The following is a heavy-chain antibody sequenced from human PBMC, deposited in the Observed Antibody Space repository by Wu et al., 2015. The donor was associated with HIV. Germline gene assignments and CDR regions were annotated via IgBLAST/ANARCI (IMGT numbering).Heavy chain of an antibody. CDR2: FDPKDGET. CDR1: GYRLTELS. D-gene: IGHD6-13*01. CDR3: AADTYTSSWYEVFDF. V-gene: IGHV1-24*01. Sequence: QVQMAQSGPEVKRPGASVKVSCKVSGYRLTELSIHWVRQAPGKGLEWMGGFDPKDGETIYAQSFQGTVTMTEDISTDTAYMELSSLRSEDTAMYFCAADTYTSSWYEVFDFWGQGSLITVSS. J-gene: IGHJ4*02.